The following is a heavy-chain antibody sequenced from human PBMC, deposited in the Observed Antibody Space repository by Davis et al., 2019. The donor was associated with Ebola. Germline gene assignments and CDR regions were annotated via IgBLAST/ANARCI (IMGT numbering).Heavy chain of an antibody. CDR3: ARGDLLEWLLTYYYMDV. V-gene: IGHV1-2*02. Sequence: ASVKVSCKASGYTFTGYYMHWVRQAPGQGLEWMGWINPNSGCTNYAQKFQCRVTMTRDTSISTAYMELSRLRSDDTAVYYCARGDLLEWLLTYYYMDVWGKGTTVTVSS. CDR1: GYTFTGYY. CDR2: INPNSGCT. D-gene: IGHD3-3*01. J-gene: IGHJ6*03.